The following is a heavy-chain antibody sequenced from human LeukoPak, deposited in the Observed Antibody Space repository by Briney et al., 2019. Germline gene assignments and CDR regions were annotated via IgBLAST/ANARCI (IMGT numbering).Heavy chain of an antibody. Sequence: SETLSLTCTVSGGSISSYYWSWIRQPAGKGLEWIGRIYTSGSTNYNPSLKSRVTISVDKSKNQFSLKLSSVTAADTAVYYCARGASPKDAVFFDYWGQGALITVSS. CDR3: ARGASPKDAVFFDY. D-gene: IGHD3-16*01. CDR2: IYTSGST. V-gene: IGHV4-4*07. J-gene: IGHJ4*02. CDR1: GGSISSYY.